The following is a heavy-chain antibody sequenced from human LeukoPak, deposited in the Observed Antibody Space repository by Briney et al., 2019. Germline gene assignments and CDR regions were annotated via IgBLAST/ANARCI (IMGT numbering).Heavy chain of an antibody. CDR2: IYPDDSDT. CDR3: ARLAYCSNDVCYSNYYYSMDV. D-gene: IGHD2-8*01. CDR1: GYTFSSYW. V-gene: IGHV5-51*01. J-gene: IGHJ6*03. Sequence: PGESLKISYKGSGYTFSSYWIGWVRQMPGKGLEWMGIIYPDDSDTRYSPSFQGQVTISADKSISTAYLQWSSLKASDTAMYYCARLAYCSNDVCYSNYYYSMDVWGKGTTVTVSS.